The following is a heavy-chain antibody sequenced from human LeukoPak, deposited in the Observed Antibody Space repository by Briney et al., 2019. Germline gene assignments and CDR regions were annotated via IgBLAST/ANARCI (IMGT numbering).Heavy chain of an antibody. Sequence: SETLSLTCTVSGGSVSSGSYCWSWIRQPAGKGLEWIGHIHTSGNTNYNPSLKSRVTISVDTSKNQFSLKLSSVTAADTAVYYCATGKSWYWFDPWGQGTLVTVSS. J-gene: IGHJ5*02. CDR3: ATGKSWYWFDP. V-gene: IGHV4-61*10. CDR2: IHTSGNT. CDR1: GGSVSSGSYC. D-gene: IGHD1-14*01.